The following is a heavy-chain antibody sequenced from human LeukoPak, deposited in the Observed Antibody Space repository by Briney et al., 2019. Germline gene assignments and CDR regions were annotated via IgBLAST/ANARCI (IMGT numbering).Heavy chain of an antibody. CDR3: ARGRSRTARPDY. V-gene: IGHV1-69*13. Sequence: GASAKVSCKASGGTFSSYAISWVRQAPGQGLEWMGGIIPIFGTANYAQKFQGRVTITADESTSTAYMELSSLRSEDTAVYYCARGRSRTARPDYWGQGTLVTVSS. CDR2: IIPIFGTA. D-gene: IGHD6-6*01. J-gene: IGHJ4*02. CDR1: GGTFSSYA.